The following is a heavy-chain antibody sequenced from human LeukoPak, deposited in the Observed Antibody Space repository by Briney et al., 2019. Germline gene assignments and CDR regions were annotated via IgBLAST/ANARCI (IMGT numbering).Heavy chain of an antibody. CDR3: ASSLGMVRGRFDY. V-gene: IGHV4-59*08. J-gene: IGHJ4*02. CDR1: GGSISSYY. CDR2: IYYSGST. Sequence: SETLSLTCTVSGGSISSYYWSWIRQPPGKGLEWIWYIYYSGSTNYNPSLKSRVTISVDTSKNPFSLKLSSVTAADTAVYYCASSLGMVRGRFDYWGQGTLVTVSS. D-gene: IGHD3-10*01.